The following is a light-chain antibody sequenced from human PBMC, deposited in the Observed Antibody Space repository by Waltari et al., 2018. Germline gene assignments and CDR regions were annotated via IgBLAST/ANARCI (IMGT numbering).Light chain of an antibody. J-gene: IGKJ1*01. V-gene: IGKV2-28*01. CDR1: QRLLHRNGNNY. CDR2: LGS. Sequence: DIVVTQSPLSLPVTPGEPASISCRSSQRLLHRNGNNYLDWYLQTPGQSPQLLIYLGSNRASGVPDRFSGSGSGTDFTLRISRVEAEDVGVYYCMQSLQTLWTFGQGTKVEIK. CDR3: MQSLQTLWT.